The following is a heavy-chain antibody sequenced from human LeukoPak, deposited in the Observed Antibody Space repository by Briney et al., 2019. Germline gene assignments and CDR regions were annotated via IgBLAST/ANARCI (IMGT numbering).Heavy chain of an antibody. CDR2: IYYSKNT. CDR1: GGSISSSSAY. CDR3: ARDSGGPHSGFEI. V-gene: IGHV4-39*07. Sequence: SETLSLTCTVSGGSISSSSAYWGWIRQPPGKGLEWIGSIYYSKNTYYNPSLKSRVTISADTSKNQYSLKMSSVTAADTAVYYCARDSGGPHSGFEIWGQGTMVTASS. J-gene: IGHJ3*02. D-gene: IGHD1-26*01.